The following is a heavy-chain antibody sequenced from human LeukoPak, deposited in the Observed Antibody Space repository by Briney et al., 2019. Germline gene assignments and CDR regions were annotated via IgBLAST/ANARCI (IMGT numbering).Heavy chain of an antibody. Sequence: GRSLRLSCAASGFTFSSYGMHWVRQAPGKGLEWVAVLSYDGNYKYCADSVKGRFAISRDNSENTLYLQMNSLRAEDTAVYYCARYAEYAVSTPCYWGQGTLVTVSA. D-gene: IGHD2-8*01. V-gene: IGHV3-30*03. CDR3: ARYAEYAVSTPCY. CDR2: LSYDGNYK. J-gene: IGHJ4*02. CDR1: GFTFSSYG.